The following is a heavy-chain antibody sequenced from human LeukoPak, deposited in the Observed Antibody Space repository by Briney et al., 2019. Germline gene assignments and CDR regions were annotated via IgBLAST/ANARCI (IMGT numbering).Heavy chain of an antibody. CDR2: ISRDGLDT. D-gene: IGHD2-15*01. CDR1: EFTFSTYA. CDR3: ARWSATDYYYYYYMDV. J-gene: IGHJ6*03. Sequence: SGGSLRLSCAASEFTFSTYAMHWVRQAPGKGPEWVAVISRDGLDTYYADSVKGRFTISRDNAKNSLYLQMNSLRAEDTALYYCARWSATDYYYYYYMDVWGKGTTVTVSS. V-gene: IGHV3-30*04.